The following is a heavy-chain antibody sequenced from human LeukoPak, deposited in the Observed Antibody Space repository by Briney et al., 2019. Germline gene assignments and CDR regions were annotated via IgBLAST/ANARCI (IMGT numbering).Heavy chain of an antibody. CDR1: GFTFSDYY. D-gene: IGHD3/OR15-3a*01. V-gene: IGHV3-11*01. Sequence: GGSLRLSCAAFGFTFSDYYMSWIRQAPGKGLEWVSYITSSGSTIYYADSVKGRFTISRDNAKNSLYLQMNSLRAEDTAVYYCARDRLRIFGLVTYMFDYWGQGTLVTVSS. J-gene: IGHJ4*02. CDR3: ARDRLRIFGLVTYMFDY. CDR2: ITSSGSTI.